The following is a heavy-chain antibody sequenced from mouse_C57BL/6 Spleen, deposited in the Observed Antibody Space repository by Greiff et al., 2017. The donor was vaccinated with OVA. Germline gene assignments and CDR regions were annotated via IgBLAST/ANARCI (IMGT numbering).Heavy chain of an antibody. CDR2: IYPGSGST. Sequence: VQLQQPGAELVKPGASVKMSCKASGYTFTSYWITWVKQRPGQGLEWIGDIYPGSGSTNYNEKFKSQATLTVDTSSSTAYMQLSSLTSEDSAVYYCARENGQLRLLDYWGQGTTLTVSS. J-gene: IGHJ2*01. CDR3: ARENGQLRLLDY. D-gene: IGHD3-2*02. CDR1: GYTFTSYW. V-gene: IGHV1-55*01.